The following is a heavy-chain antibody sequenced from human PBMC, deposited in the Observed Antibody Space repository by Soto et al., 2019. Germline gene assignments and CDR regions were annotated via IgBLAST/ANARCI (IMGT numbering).Heavy chain of an antibody. CDR3: ARAPLYCSSTSCYDFDY. J-gene: IGHJ4*02. CDR2: ISAYNGNT. D-gene: IGHD2-2*01. V-gene: IGHV1-18*01. CDR1: GYTFTSYG. Sequence: ALVKVSCKASGYTFTSYGIIWVRQAPGQGFEWMGWISAYNGNTNYAQKLQGRVTMTTDTSTSTAYMELRSLRSDDTAVYYCARAPLYCSSTSCYDFDYWGQGTLVTVSS.